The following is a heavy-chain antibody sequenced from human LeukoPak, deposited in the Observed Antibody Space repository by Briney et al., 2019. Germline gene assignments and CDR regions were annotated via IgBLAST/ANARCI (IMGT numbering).Heavy chain of an antibody. J-gene: IGHJ6*02. D-gene: IGHD1-14*01. CDR3: AKGGGGVRRTPHYYFYAMDV. V-gene: IGHV3-30*18. CDR2: VSYDGDSD. CDR1: GFTFNKYG. Sequence: PGGSLRLSCAASGFTFNKYGMHWVRQAPGKGLEWVAVVSYDGDSDYYADSVKGRFTISRDNSKNMLSLQMDSLRPEDTAVYYCAKGGGGVRRTPHYYFYAMDVWGQGATVTVSS.